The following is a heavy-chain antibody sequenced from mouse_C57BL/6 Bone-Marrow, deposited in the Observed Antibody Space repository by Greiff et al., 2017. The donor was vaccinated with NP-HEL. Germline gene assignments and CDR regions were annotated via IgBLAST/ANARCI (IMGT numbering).Heavy chain of an antibody. CDR2: IYPRSGNT. J-gene: IGHJ2*01. CDR1: GYTFTSYG. D-gene: IGHD3-1*01. CDR3: AKDPGPYYFDY. V-gene: IGHV1-81*01. Sequence: VQLQQSGAELARPGASVKLSCKASGYTFTSYGISWVKQRTGQGLEWIGEIYPRSGNTYYNEKFKGKATLTADKSSSTAYMELRSLTSEDAAVYFCAKDPGPYYFDYWGQGTTLTVSS.